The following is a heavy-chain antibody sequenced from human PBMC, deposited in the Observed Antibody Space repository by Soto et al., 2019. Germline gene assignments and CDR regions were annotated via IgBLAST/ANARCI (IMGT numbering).Heavy chain of an antibody. Sequence: ASVKVSCKASGYTFTSYAMHWVRQAPGQRLEWMGWINAGNGNTKYSQKFQGRVTITRDTSASTAYMELSSLRSEDTAVYYCARVPLLPSPFSRQQQLAQDYYYGMDVWGQGTTVTVSS. V-gene: IGHV1-3*01. CDR3: ARVPLLPSPFSRQQQLAQDYYYGMDV. CDR2: INAGNGNT. J-gene: IGHJ6*02. CDR1: GYTFTSYA. D-gene: IGHD6-13*01.